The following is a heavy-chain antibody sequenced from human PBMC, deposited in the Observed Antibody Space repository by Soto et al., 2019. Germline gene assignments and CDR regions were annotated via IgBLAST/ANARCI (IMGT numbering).Heavy chain of an antibody. CDR1: GGTFSSYA. CDR3: PRVFRIVVPAAFGSSYYYYYGMDV. V-gene: IGHV1-69*01. D-gene: IGHD2-2*01. CDR2: IIPIFGTA. J-gene: IGHJ6*02. Sequence: QVQLVQSGAEVKKPGSSVKVSCKASGGTFSSYAISWVRQAPGQGLEWMGGIIPIFGTANYAQKFQGRVTITADESTSTAYMELSSLRSEDTAVYYCPRVFRIVVPAAFGSSYYYYYGMDVWGQGTTVTVSS.